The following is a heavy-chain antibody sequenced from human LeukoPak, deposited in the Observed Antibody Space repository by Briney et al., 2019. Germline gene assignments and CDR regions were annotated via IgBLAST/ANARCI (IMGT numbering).Heavy chain of an antibody. V-gene: IGHV4-39*01. D-gene: IGHD6-13*01. J-gene: IGHJ4*02. CDR1: GGSISSSSYY. CDR3: ARHGSSWYYFDY. Sequence: PSETLSLXCTVSGGSISSSSYYWGWIRQPPGKGREWIGSIYYSGSTYYNPSLKSRVTISVDTSKNQFSLKLSSVTAADTAVYYCARHGSSWYYFDYWGQGTLVTVS. CDR2: IYYSGST.